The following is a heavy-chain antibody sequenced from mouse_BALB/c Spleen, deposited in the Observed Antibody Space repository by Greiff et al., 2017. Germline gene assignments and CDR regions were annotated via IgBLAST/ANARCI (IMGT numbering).Heavy chain of an antibody. V-gene: IGHV6-6*02. CDR3: TQGFAWFAY. Sequence: EVKLVESGGGLVQPGGSMKLSCVASGFTFSNYWMNWVRQSPEKGLEWVAEIRLKSNNYATHYAESVKGRFTISRDDSKSSVYLQMNNLRAEDTGIYYCTQGFAWFAYWGQGTLVTVSA. CDR1: GFTFSNYW. CDR2: IRLKSNNYAT. J-gene: IGHJ3*01.